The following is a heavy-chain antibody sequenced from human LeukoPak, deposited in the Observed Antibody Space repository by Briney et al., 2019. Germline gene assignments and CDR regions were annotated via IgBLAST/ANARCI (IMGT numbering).Heavy chain of an antibody. V-gene: IGHV4-39*01. CDR2: IYNSGST. CDR3: ARSAPYYYHYVDV. Sequence: SETLSLTCTVSSGSISSSSYYWGWIRQPPGKGLKWIGSIYNSGSTYYNPSLKSRVTISVDTSKNQFSLRLTSVSAADTAVYYCARSAPYYYHYVDVWGTGTTVTVSS. J-gene: IGHJ6*03. CDR1: SGSISSSSYY.